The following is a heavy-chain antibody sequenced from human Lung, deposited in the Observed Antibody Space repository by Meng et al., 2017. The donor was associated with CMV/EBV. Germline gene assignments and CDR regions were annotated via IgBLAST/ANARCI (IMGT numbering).Heavy chain of an antibody. J-gene: IGHJ6*02. V-gene: IGHV1-2*02. CDR2: INPNSGGT. D-gene: IGHD2-2*01. CDR1: GYIFSGYY. CDR3: ARGLGDYCSTTSCSYGVDV. Sequence: ASXXVSXKASGYIFSGYYIHWVRQAPGQGLEWMGWINPNSGGTNYAQKFQGRVTMTRDTSISTAYMDLSRLKSDDTAVYYCARGLGDYCSTTSCSYGVDVWGQGXTVTVSS.